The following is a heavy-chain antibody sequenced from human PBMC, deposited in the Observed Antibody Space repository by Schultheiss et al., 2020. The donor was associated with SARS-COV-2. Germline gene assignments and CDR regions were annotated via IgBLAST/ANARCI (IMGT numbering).Heavy chain of an antibody. CDR1: GGSISSYY. J-gene: IGHJ4*02. CDR3: ARELDIASWYREKIDS. Sequence: SQTLSLTCTVSGGSISSYYWSWIRQPPGKGLEWIGYIYYSGSTNYNPSLKSRVTISVDTSKNQFSLKLSSVTAADTAVYYCARELDIASWYREKIDSWDQGTLVTVSS. D-gene: IGHD6-13*01. CDR2: IYYSGST. V-gene: IGHV4-59*12.